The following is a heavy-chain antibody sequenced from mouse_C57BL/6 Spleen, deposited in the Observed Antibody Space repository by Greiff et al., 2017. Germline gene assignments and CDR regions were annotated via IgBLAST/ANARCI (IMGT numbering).Heavy chain of an antibody. CDR2: INPSNGGT. Sequence: VKLQQPGTELVKPGASVKLSCKASGYTFTSYWMHWVKQRPGQGLEWIGNINPSNGGTNYNEKFKSKATLTVDKSSSTAYMQLSSLTSEDSAVYYCSTVVASWDAMDYWGQGTSVTVSS. CDR1: GYTFTSYW. D-gene: IGHD1-1*01. J-gene: IGHJ4*01. V-gene: IGHV1-53*01. CDR3: STVVASWDAMDY.